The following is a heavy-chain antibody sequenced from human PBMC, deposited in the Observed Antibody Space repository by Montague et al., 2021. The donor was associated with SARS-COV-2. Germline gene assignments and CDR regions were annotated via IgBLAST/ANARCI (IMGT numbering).Heavy chain of an antibody. CDR3: AGKVLTVPADY. J-gene: IGHJ4*02. V-gene: IGHV4-4*02. CDR1: GFSITSTNC. Sequence: SETLSLTCAVSGFSITSTNCWSLVRQPPGKGLEWIGDISYGGTATYNPSLQSRVTISMDRSRNLFSLKLSSVTAADTAIYYCAGKVLTVPADYWGQGTLVTVS. D-gene: IGHD4-11*01. CDR2: ISYGGTA.